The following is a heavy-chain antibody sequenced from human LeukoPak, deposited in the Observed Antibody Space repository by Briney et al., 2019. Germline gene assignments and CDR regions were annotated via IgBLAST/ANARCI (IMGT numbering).Heavy chain of an antibody. D-gene: IGHD6-19*01. Sequence: GGSLRLSCAASGFTFSSHEMNWVRQAPGKGLEWVSYISSSGSTIYYADSVKGRFTISRDNAKNSLYLQMNSLRAEDTAVYYCARDGFIAVAGTGRGDFDYWGQGTLVTVSS. CDR2: ISSSGSTI. V-gene: IGHV3-48*03. J-gene: IGHJ4*02. CDR1: GFTFSSHE. CDR3: ARDGFIAVAGTGRGDFDY.